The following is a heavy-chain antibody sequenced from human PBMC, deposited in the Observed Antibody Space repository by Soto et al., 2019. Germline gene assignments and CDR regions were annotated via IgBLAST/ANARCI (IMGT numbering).Heavy chain of an antibody. Sequence: EVQLVETGGGLIQPGGSLRLSCAASGFTVSSNYMSWVRQAPGKGLEWVSVIYSGGSTYYADSVKGRFTISRDNSKNTLYLQMNSLRAEDTAVYYCARAADSSGYLSYWYFDLWGRGTLDTVSS. CDR2: IYSGGST. D-gene: IGHD3-22*01. CDR1: GFTVSSNY. CDR3: ARAADSSGYLSYWYFDL. V-gene: IGHV3-53*02. J-gene: IGHJ2*01.